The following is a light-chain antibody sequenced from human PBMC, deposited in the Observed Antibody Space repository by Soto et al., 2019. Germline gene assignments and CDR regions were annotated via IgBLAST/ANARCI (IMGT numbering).Light chain of an antibody. J-gene: IGKJ4*01. CDR3: QQYGSSPILA. Sequence: EIVLTQSPDTLSLSPGERATLSCRASQSVTSGYLAWYQQRPGQAPRLLMYGVSSRATDIPDRFSGSGSGTDFTLSISRLDAEDFAVYYCQQYGSSPILAFGGGTKVE. CDR2: GVS. V-gene: IGKV3-20*01. CDR1: QSVTSGY.